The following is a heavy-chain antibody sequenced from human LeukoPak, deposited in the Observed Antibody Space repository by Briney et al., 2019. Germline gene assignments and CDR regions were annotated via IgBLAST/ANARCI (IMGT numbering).Heavy chain of an antibody. V-gene: IGHV3-23*01. CDR3: ARDRRYASFDN. D-gene: IGHD1-1*01. Sequence: GSLRLSCAASGFTFSSYSMNWVRQAPGKGLEWVSGIGGSGGFTTYFADSVKGRFTISRDNSKNTLYLQMNSLRADDTALYYCARDRRYASFDNWGQGTLVTVSS. CDR1: GFTFSSYS. CDR2: IGGSGGFTT. J-gene: IGHJ4*02.